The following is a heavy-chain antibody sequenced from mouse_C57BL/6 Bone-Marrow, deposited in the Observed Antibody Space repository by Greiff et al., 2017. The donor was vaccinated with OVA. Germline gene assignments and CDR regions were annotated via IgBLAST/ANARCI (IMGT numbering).Heavy chain of an antibody. CDR2: IYPGSGST. D-gene: IGHD2-1*01. J-gene: IGHJ4*01. V-gene: IGHV1-55*01. CDR1: GYTFTSYW. CDR3: AGKAYGNFAMDY. Sequence: QVQLKESGAELVKPGASVKMSCKASGYTFTSYWITWVKQRPGQGLEWIGDIYPGSGSTNYNEKFKSKATLTVDTSSSTAYMQLSSLTSEDSAVYYCAGKAYGNFAMDYWGQGTSVTVSS.